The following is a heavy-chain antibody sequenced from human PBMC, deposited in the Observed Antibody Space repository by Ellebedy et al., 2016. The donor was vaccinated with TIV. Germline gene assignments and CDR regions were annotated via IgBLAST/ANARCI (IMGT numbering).Heavy chain of an antibody. CDR1: GFTFSSYE. V-gene: IGHV3-23*01. Sequence: GESLKISXAASGFTFSSYEMSWVRQAPGKGLECVSAISGNGNSKYYADSVKGRFTISRDNSKNTMYLQMNSLRVEDTAVYYCTKALYGGFEHWGQGTLVTVSA. CDR2: ISGNGNSK. CDR3: TKALYGGFEH. J-gene: IGHJ4*02. D-gene: IGHD4-23*01.